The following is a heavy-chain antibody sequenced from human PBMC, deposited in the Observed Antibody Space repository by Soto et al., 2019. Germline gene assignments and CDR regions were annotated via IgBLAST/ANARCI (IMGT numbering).Heavy chain of an antibody. CDR2: IIPIVDST. D-gene: IGHD6-13*01. CDR1: GYTFTSYY. CDR3: ARSDAAAGSPLDY. Sequence: ASVKVSCKASGYTFTSYYMHWVRQAPGQGLEWMGIIIPIVDSTSYAQKFQGRVTMTRDTSTSTVYMELSSLRSEDTAVYYCARSDAAAGSPLDYWGQGTLVTVSS. V-gene: IGHV1-46*01. J-gene: IGHJ4*02.